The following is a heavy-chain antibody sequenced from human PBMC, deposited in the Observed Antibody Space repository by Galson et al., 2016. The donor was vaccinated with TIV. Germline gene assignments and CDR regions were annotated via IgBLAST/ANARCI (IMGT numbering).Heavy chain of an antibody. Sequence: SLRLSCAASGFTLNNYPVSWVRQAPGQGLRWVSHITTTGRSIYYADSVRGRFTVSRDYSNNTVHLQMNGLRADDTAVYFWAKMDSSGFDYVRRFDFWGQGTLATVSS. CDR2: ITTTGRSI. J-gene: IGHJ4*02. D-gene: IGHD3-22*01. V-gene: IGHV3-23*01. CDR1: GFTLNNYP. CDR3: AKMDSSGFDYVRRFDF.